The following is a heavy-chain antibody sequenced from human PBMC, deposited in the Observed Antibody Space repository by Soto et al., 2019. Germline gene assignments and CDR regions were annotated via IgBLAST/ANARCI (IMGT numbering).Heavy chain of an antibody. CDR2: ISAYNGNT. Sequence: ASVKVSCKASGYTFTSYGISWVRQAPGQGLEWMGWISAYNGNTNYAQKLQGRVTMTTDTSTSTAYMELRSLRSDDTAVYYCARDDVVVAATEYDMDVWGQGTTVNVSS. CDR3: ARDDVVVAATEYDMDV. J-gene: IGHJ6*01. CDR1: GYTFTSYG. V-gene: IGHV1-18*01. D-gene: IGHD2-15*01.